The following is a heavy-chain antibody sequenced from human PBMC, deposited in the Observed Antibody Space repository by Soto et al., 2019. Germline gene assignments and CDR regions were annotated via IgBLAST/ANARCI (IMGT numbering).Heavy chain of an antibody. Sequence: EVQLLESGGGLVQPGGSLRLSCAASGFTFSSYAMSWVRQAPGKGLEWVSAISGSGGSTYYADSVKGRFTISRDNSKNTLYLLMNCLRAEDPAVYYCVLWPPYYFDYWGQGTLVTVSS. CDR3: VLWPPYYFDY. D-gene: IGHD3-10*01. CDR1: GFTFSSYA. CDR2: ISGSGGST. V-gene: IGHV3-23*01. J-gene: IGHJ4*02.